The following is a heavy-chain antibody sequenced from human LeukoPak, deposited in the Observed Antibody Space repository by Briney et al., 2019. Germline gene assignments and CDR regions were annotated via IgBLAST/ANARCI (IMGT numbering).Heavy chain of an antibody. CDR1: GFTFSSYW. CDR3: ARDDCSSISCYHNWFDP. V-gene: IGHV3-7*01. CDR2: IKRDGSEK. D-gene: IGHD2-2*01. J-gene: IGHJ5*02. Sequence: GGSLRLSCAASGFTFSSYWMSWVRQAPGKGLEWVANIKRDGSEKYYVDSVKGRFTISRDNAKNSLYLQMNSLRAEDTAVYYCARDDCSSISCYHNWFDPWGQGTLVTVSS.